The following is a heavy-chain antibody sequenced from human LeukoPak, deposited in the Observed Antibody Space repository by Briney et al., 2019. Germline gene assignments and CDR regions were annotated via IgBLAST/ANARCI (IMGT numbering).Heavy chain of an antibody. CDR3: AKSYFDYSTYYSYSFNL. D-gene: IGHD4-11*01. CDR2: AYTSGST. V-gene: IGHV4-4*09. CDR1: GGSISGGY. J-gene: IGHJ4*02. Sequence: SETLSLTCTVSGGSISGGYWSWIRQPPGRGLEWIGYAYTSGSTNYNPSLKSRVTISVDTSKSQFALKLSSVTAADTAVYYCAKSYFDYSTYYSYSFNLWGQGALVTVSS.